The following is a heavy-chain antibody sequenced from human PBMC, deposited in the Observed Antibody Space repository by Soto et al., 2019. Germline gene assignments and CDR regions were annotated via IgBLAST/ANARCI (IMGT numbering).Heavy chain of an antibody. D-gene: IGHD6-19*01. CDR2: MSYSGDEI. J-gene: IGHJ4*02. V-gene: IGHV3-23*01. CDR1: GFTFRTLA. CDR3: EKDADRTSGWYYFDS. Sequence: PGGSLSLSCVASGFTFRTLAMGWVRQAPGKGLEWVSVMSYSGDEIYYADSVKGRFTISRDNSENTLYLQMSRLRAEDTAVYYCEKDADRTSGWYYFDSWGQGTLVTVSS.